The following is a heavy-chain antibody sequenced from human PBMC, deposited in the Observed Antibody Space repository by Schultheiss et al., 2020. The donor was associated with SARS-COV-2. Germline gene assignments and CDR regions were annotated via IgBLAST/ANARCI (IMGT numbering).Heavy chain of an antibody. J-gene: IGHJ6*02. D-gene: IGHD6-13*01. V-gene: IGHV3-30-3*01. Sequence: GGSLRLSCAASGFTFTSYAMHWVRQAPGRGLEWVAVISSDGSNKYYADSVKGRFTISRDNSKNTLYLQMNSLRPEDTAVYSCAREPQQLVEGGYYYYYGLDVWGQGTTVTVSS. CDR3: AREPQQLVEGGYYYYYGLDV. CDR1: GFTFTSYA. CDR2: ISSDGSNK.